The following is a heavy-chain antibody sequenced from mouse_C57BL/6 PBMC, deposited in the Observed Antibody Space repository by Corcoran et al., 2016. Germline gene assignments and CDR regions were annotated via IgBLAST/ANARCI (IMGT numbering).Heavy chain of an antibody. V-gene: IGHV1-26*01. J-gene: IGHJ2*01. Sequence: EVQLQQSGPELVKPGASVKISCKASGYTFTDYYMNWVKQSHGKSLEWIGDINPNNGGTSYNQKFKGKATLTVDKSSSTAYMELRSLTSEDSAVYYCARLDYYGSSYLYYFDYWGQGTTLTVSS. CDR1: GYTFTDYY. CDR3: ARLDYYGSSYLYYFDY. D-gene: IGHD1-1*01. CDR2: INPNNGGT.